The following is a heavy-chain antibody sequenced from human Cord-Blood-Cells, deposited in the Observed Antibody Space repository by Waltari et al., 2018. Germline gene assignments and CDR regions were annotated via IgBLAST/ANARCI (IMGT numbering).Heavy chain of an antibody. V-gene: IGHV1-24*01. CDR3: ATFLRGSDYPTYYFDY. CDR1: GYTLTDLS. D-gene: IGHD4-17*01. J-gene: IGHJ4*02. Sequence: QVQLVQSGAEVKVSCKVSGYTLTDLSMHWVRPAPGKGLEWMGGFDPEDGETIYAQKFQGRVTMTEDTSTDTAYMELSSLRSEDTAVYYCATFLRGSDYPTYYFDYWGQGTLVTVSS. CDR2: FDPEDGET.